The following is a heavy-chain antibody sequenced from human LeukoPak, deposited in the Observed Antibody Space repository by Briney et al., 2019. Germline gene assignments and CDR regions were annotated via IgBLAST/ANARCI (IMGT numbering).Heavy chain of an antibody. J-gene: IGHJ5*02. Sequence: SETLSLTCTVSGGSISGYSWSWIRQSAGKGLEWVGRVYASGNTSYNPSFKSRVTMSIETSQKQFSLKLSAVTAADTAVYYCARDNPAGPWGQGTLVTVSS. CDR1: GGSISGYS. V-gene: IGHV4-4*07. CDR2: VYASGNT. D-gene: IGHD1-14*01. CDR3: ARDNPAGP.